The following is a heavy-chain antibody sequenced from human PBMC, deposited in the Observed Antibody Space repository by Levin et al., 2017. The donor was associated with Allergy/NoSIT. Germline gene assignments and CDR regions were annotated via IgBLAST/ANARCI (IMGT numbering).Heavy chain of an antibody. Sequence: ASVKVSCKASGYTFNLYGVTWVRQAPGQGLEWMGWISGHNGNTDYSQKFQGRVTMTTDTSTSTVYMELRSLRSDDTAVYYCARVEYHDSSGYYGHWGQGTLVTVSS. D-gene: IGHD3-22*01. J-gene: IGHJ4*02. CDR2: ISGHNGNT. CDR1: GYTFNLYG. CDR3: ARVEYHDSSGYYGH. V-gene: IGHV1-18*01.